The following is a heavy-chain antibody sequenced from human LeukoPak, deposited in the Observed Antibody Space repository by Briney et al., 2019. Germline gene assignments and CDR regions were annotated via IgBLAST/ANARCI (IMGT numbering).Heavy chain of an antibody. CDR3: AREGAAMVTRYYYDSSGYYDY. D-gene: IGHD3-22*01. CDR1: GYTFTSYG. CDR2: ISAYNGNT. V-gene: IGHV1-18*01. Sequence: VSVKVSCKASGYTFTSYGISWVRQAPGQGLEWMGWISAYNGNTNYAQKLQGRVTMTTDTSTSTAYMELRSLRSDDTAVYYCAREGAAMVTRYYYDSSGYYDYWGQGTLVTVSS. J-gene: IGHJ4*02.